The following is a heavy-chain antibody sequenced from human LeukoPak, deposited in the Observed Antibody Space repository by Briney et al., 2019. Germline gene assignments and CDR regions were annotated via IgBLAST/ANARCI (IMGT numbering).Heavy chain of an antibody. Sequence: GGSLRLSCAASGFTFSTYTMHWVRQAPDKGLEWVAVISFDGSDKYYADSVKGRFTISRDSSRNTLYLQMNSLRAEDTALYYCAKDKDYGGNSGWFDPWGQGTLVTVSS. CDR2: ISFDGSDK. CDR3: AKDKDYGGNSGWFDP. J-gene: IGHJ5*02. D-gene: IGHD4-23*01. CDR1: GFTFSTYT. V-gene: IGHV3-30-3*02.